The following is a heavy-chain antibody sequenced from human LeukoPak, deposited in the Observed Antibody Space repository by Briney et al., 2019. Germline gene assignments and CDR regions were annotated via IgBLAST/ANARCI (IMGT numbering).Heavy chain of an antibody. Sequence: SETLSLTCAVYGGPFSGYYWSWIRQPPGKGLDWIGEINHSGSTNYNPSLKSRVTISVDTSKNQFSLKLSSVTAADTAVYYCARVRGWFGPDYWGQGTLVTVSS. CDR3: ARVRGWFGPDY. V-gene: IGHV4-34*01. J-gene: IGHJ4*02. CDR2: INHSGST. D-gene: IGHD6-19*01. CDR1: GGPFSGYY.